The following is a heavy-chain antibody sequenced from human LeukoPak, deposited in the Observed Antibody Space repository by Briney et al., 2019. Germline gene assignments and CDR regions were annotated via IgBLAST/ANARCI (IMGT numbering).Heavy chain of an antibody. D-gene: IGHD6-13*01. CDR3: ARHGDIAAATFEY. J-gene: IGHJ4*02. CDR2: IYPGDSDT. Sequence: GESLKISCKGSGYSFNTYWIAWVRQMPGKGLEWMGIIYPGDSDTRYSPSFQGQVTISADKSISTAYLQWSSLKASDTAMYYCARHGDIAAATFEYWGQGNLVTVSS. CDR1: GYSFNTYW. V-gene: IGHV5-51*01.